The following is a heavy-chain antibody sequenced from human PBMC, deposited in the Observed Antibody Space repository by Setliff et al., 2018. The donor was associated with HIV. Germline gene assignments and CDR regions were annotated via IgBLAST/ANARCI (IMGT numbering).Heavy chain of an antibody. V-gene: IGHV4-59*01. CDR2: VYYNGGT. D-gene: IGHD3-9*01. CDR1: GGSISNYY. J-gene: IGHJ5*02. Sequence: SETLSLTCTVSGGSISNYYWSWIRQPPGKGLEWIGYVYYNGGTQYNPSLKSRVTISADASKNQFSLKLNSVTAADTAVYFCARARYGTSFDPWGQGTLVTVSS. CDR3: ARARYGTSFDP.